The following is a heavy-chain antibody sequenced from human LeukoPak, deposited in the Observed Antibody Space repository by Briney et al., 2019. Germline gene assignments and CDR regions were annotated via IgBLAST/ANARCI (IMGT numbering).Heavy chain of an antibody. D-gene: IGHD3-10*01. V-gene: IGHV1-18*01. CDR2: ITTYNGDT. CDR3: ARDAPNYYGSGTNAFDI. CDR1: GYTFTSHT. Sequence: ASVKDSCKTFGYTFTSHTITWVREAPGQGLEWMGWITTYNGDTNYAQKLQDRVTMTTDTSTSTAYMELRSLRSDDTAVYYCARDAPNYYGSGTNAFDIWGQGTMVTVSS. J-gene: IGHJ3*02.